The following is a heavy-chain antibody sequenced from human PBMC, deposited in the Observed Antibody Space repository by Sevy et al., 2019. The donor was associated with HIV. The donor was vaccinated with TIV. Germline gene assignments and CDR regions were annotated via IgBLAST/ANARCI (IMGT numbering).Heavy chain of an antibody. D-gene: IGHD3-22*01. V-gene: IGHV3-23*01. Sequence: GGSLRLSCAASGFTFSSYAMNWVRQAPGKGLQWVSAISGADSRTHYADSVKGRFTISRDNSKNTLYLQMNSLRAEDTAIYYCAKDVVVLIGDAFDIWGQGTMVTVSS. J-gene: IGHJ3*02. CDR3: AKDVVVLIGDAFDI. CDR1: GFTFSSYA. CDR2: ISGADSRT.